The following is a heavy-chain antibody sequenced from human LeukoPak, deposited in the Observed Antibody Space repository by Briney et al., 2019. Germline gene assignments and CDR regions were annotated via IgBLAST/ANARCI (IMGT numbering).Heavy chain of an antibody. V-gene: IGHV4-59*08. Sequence: SETLSLTCTVSGGSISSYYWSWIRQPPGKGLEWIGYIDYGGSTNYNPSLESRVSISVDTSKNQFSLKVTSVTAADTAVYYCARHEAYCSGDRCYSAWYFDLWGRGTLVTVSS. CDR1: GGSISSYY. D-gene: IGHD2-15*01. CDR3: ARHEAYCSGDRCYSAWYFDL. CDR2: IDYGGST. J-gene: IGHJ2*01.